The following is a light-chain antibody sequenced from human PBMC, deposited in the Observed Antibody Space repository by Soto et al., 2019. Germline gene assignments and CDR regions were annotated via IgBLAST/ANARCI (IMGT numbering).Light chain of an antibody. Sequence: EVVLPQSPGTLSLSPGERATLSCSASQTVRNNYLAWYQQKPGQAPRLLIYDASSRATGIPDRFSGGGSGTDFTLTISRLETEDFAVYYCQQFSSYPLTFGGGTKVDI. CDR1: QTVRNNY. CDR3: QQFSSYPLT. V-gene: IGKV3-20*01. CDR2: DAS. J-gene: IGKJ4*01.